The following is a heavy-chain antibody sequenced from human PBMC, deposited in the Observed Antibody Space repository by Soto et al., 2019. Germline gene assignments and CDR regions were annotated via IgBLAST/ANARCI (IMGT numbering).Heavy chain of an antibody. D-gene: IGHD3-10*01. CDR2: IYYSGRA. Sequence: QLQLQESGPGLVKPSETLSLTCTVSGDSMISGSYYWGWIRQPPGQGLEWIGSIYYSGRAYYNPSLMSRVTISVDTSNNQFSLNVNFVTAADTAVYYCARPPPDYYTAFDVWGQGTMVTVSS. CDR1: GDSMISGSYY. J-gene: IGHJ3*01. V-gene: IGHV4-39*01. CDR3: ARPPPDYYTAFDV.